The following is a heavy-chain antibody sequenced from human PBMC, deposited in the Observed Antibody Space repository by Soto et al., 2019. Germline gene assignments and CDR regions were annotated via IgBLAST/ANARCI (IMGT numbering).Heavy chain of an antibody. J-gene: IGHJ4*02. V-gene: IGHV3-30-3*01. Sequence: GGSLRLSCAASGFIFSSYAMHWVRQAPGKGLEWVAVISYDGSKKDYADSVRGRFTISRDNSKNTLYLQMNSLRPEDTAIYYSATDAIGFDYWGQGTLVTVSS. CDR2: ISYDGSKK. D-gene: IGHD2-2*01. CDR3: ATDAIGFDY. CDR1: GFIFSSYA.